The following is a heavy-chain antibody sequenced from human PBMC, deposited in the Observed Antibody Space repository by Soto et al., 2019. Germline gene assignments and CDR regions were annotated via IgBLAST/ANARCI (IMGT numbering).Heavy chain of an antibody. Sequence: QEQLVQSRAEVKKPGSSVKVSCKASGGTFSYGISWVRRAPGQGLEWMGGIIPLSGTTKSAQQFQGRVTMTADISTNTAYMELSSLRSGDTAVYYCARQGFSGSYYAYWGQGTLVTVSS. CDR1: GGTFSYG. CDR2: IIPLSGTT. J-gene: IGHJ4*02. CDR3: ARQGFSGSYYAY. V-gene: IGHV1-69*06. D-gene: IGHD1-26*01.